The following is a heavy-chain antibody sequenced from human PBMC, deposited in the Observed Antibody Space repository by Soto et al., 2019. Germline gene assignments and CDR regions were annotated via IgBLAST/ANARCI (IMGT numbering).Heavy chain of an antibody. J-gene: IGHJ4*02. V-gene: IGHV4-30-4*01. CDR1: GGSISSGDYY. CDR3: AVSIAARYFDY. D-gene: IGHD6-6*01. CDR2: IYYRGST. Sequence: QVQLQESGPGLVKPSQTLSLTCTVSGGSISSGDYYWGWIRQPPGKGLEWIGYIYYRGSTYYNPSLKSRVTISVDTSKHQFSLKLSSVTAADTAVYYCAVSIAARYFDYWGQGTLVTVSS.